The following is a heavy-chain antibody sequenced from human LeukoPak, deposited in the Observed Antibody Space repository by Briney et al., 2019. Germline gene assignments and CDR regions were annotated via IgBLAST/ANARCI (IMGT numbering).Heavy chain of an antibody. CDR1: GFSFSKSS. CDR3: ASYTLWYGDS. D-gene: IGHD3-10*01. CDR2: ISIGSSPYT. Sequence: NTGGSLRLSCAASGFSFSKSSMLWFRQAPGKVLEWVSSISIGSSPYTYYADSLKGRFTISRDNAKNSVCLQMNSLRPEDTAVYYCASYTLWYGDSWGQGTLVTVSS. V-gene: IGHV3-21*06. J-gene: IGHJ4*02.